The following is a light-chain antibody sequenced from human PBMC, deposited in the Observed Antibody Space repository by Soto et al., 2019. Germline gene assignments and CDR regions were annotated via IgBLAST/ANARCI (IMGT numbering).Light chain of an antibody. CDR1: SSKIGAVYD. V-gene: IGLV1-40*01. J-gene: IGLJ2*01. Sequence: QSVLTQPPSVSGAPGQRVTISCTWSSSKIGAVYDVHWYQQLPGTAPKLLIDGNSNRPSGVPDRFSGSKSGTSASLAITGLQAEDEADYYCQSYDSSLSGVFGGGTKLTVL. CDR3: QSYDSSLSGV. CDR2: GNS.